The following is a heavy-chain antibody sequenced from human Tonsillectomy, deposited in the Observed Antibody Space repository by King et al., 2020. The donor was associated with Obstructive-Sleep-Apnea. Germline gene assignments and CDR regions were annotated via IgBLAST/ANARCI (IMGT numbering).Heavy chain of an antibody. CDR3: ARSRHQGDYVDY. Sequence: QVQLQESGPGLVKPSQTLSLTCSVSGDSITSGAYYWSWIRQHPGKGLEWIGYIYDSGDTQYNPSLKSRLTISVDTSKNQFSLKLNSVTAADTAVYYCARSRHQGDYVDYWGQGTLVTVSS. V-gene: IGHV4-31*03. J-gene: IGHJ4*02. CDR1: GDSITSGAYY. CDR2: IYDSGDT.